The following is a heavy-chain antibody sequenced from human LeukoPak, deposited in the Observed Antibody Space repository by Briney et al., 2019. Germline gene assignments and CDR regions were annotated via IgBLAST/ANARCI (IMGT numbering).Heavy chain of an antibody. D-gene: IGHD6-19*01. J-gene: IGHJ4*02. CDR2: IYYSGSA. CDR3: ARVSVAGLFVDY. V-gene: IGHV4-59*01. CDR1: GGSISSYY. Sequence: SETLSLTCTVSGGSISSYYWSWIRQPPGKGLEWIGYIYYSGSANYNPSLKSRVTISVDMSKNQFSLKLRSVTAADTAVYCCARVSVAGLFVDYWGQGTLVTVSS.